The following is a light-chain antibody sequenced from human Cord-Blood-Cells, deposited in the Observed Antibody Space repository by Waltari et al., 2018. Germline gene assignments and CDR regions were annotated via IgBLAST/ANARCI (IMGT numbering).Light chain of an antibody. CDR1: QSVSSN. CDR2: GAS. Sequence: EIVMTHSLATLSVSPVERATLSCRASQSVSSNLAWYQQKPGQAPRLLIYGASTRATGIPARFSGSGSGTEVTLNISSLQSEDFAVYYCQQYNNWPPRTFGQGTKVEIK. CDR3: QQYNNWPPRT. J-gene: IGKJ1*01. V-gene: IGKV3-15*01.